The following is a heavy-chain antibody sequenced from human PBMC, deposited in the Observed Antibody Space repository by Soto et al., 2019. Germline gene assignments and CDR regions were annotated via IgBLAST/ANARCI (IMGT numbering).Heavy chain of an antibody. Sequence: EVRLVESGGGLVKPGGSLRVSCAASGFNFTTYSMNWVRQAPGKGLPWVSFISASGAYNYYADPVRGRFTISRDNAKNSVFLEMNSLRADDTAIYYCAGDLSALPGARDAMDVWGQGTTVTVSS. CDR2: ISASGAYN. D-gene: IGHD1-26*01. CDR1: GFNFTTYS. CDR3: AGDLSALPGARDAMDV. J-gene: IGHJ6*02. V-gene: IGHV3-21*02.